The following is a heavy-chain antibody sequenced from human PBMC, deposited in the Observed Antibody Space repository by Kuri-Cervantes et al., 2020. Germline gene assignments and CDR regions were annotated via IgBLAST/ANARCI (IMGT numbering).Heavy chain of an antibody. Sequence: SETLSLTCTVSGSSTRSYYWSWIRQPPGKGLEWIGYIYYTGSTNYNPSFKRRVTISVDTSKSQFSLRLNSVTAADTAVYYCARGGGHDYCDDPWYFDLWGRGTLVTVSS. J-gene: IGHJ2*01. D-gene: IGHD4-17*01. CDR3: ARGGGHDYCDDPWYFDL. V-gene: IGHV4-59*12. CDR2: IYYTGST. CDR1: GSSTRSYY.